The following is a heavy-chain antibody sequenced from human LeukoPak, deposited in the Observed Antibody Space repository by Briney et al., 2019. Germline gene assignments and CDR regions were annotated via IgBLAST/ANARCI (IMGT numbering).Heavy chain of an antibody. CDR3: VSFYETY. D-gene: IGHD2/OR15-2a*01. CDR1: GFTLTNHG. Sequence: GGSLRLSCAVSGFTLTNHGVSWVRQAPGKGLVWVSHINSDGSWTSYADSVKGRFTISKDNAKNTVYLQMNSLRAEDTAVYYCVSFYETYWGRGTLVTVSS. J-gene: IGHJ4*02. CDR2: INSDGSWT. V-gene: IGHV3-74*01.